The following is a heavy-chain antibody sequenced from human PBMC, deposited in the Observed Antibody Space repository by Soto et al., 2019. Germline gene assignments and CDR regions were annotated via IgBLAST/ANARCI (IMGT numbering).Heavy chain of an antibody. CDR3: ARVGVVAASPSYWYFDL. CDR1: GASISSGGYF. V-gene: IGHV4-31*03. D-gene: IGHD2-15*01. CDR2: LYYTGTN. J-gene: IGHJ2*01. Sequence: QVHLQESGPGPVEPSQTLSLTCTVSGASISSGGYFWSWIRQFPGKGLEWIGDLYYTGTNSYNPSLMSRLAMSANTSKNQFSLRVTSVTVADTAIYYCARVGVVAASPSYWYFDLWGRGTLVTVSS.